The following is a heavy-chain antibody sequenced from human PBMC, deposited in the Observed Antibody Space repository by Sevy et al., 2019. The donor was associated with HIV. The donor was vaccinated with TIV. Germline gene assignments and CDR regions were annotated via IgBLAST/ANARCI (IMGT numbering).Heavy chain of an antibody. J-gene: IGHJ3*02. CDR1: GGSFSGHY. D-gene: IGHD3-10*01. V-gene: IGHV4-34*01. CDR2: INHGEIT. Sequence: SETLSLTCGVYGGSFSGHYWSWLRQTPEKGLEWIGEINHGEITDYNPYLESRVTMSVDTSKNQFSLKLKSVTAADTTVYYCAGRRYFYASGWKDVLDIWGQGTLVTVSS. CDR3: AGRRYFYASGWKDVLDI.